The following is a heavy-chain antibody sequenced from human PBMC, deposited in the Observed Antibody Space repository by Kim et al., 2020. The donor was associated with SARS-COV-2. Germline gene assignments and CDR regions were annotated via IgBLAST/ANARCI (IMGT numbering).Heavy chain of an antibody. CDR1: GGSISSGGYY. D-gene: IGHD3-10*01. J-gene: IGHJ4*02. CDR2: IYYSGST. Sequence: SETLSLTCTVSGGSISSGGYYWSWIRQHPGKGLEWIGYIYYSGSTYYNPSLKSRVTISVDTSKNQFSLKLSSVTAADTAVYYWARVGSGKWFGELLHIDYWGQGTLVTVSS. CDR3: ARVGSGKWFGELLHIDY. V-gene: IGHV4-31*03.